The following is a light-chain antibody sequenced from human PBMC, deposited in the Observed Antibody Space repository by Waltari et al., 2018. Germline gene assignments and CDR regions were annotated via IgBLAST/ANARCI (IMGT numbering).Light chain of an antibody. J-gene: IGLJ3*02. V-gene: IGLV2-23*03. CDR2: EGS. Sequence: QSALTQPASVSGSPGQSITIPCTGTSSDVGSYNLVSWYQQHPEKAPKLMFYEGSKRPSGFSNRFAGSKSGNTASLTSAGLQAEDEADYYCCSDAGSSTFNWVFGGGTKLTVL. CDR1: SSDVGSYNL. CDR3: CSDAGSSTFNWV.